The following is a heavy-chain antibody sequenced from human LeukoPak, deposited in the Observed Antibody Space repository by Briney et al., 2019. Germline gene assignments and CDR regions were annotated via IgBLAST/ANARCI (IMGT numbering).Heavy chain of an antibody. Sequence: ASVKVSCKASGGTLRNYVISWVRQAPGQGLEWMGGIIPIFGTTNYAQKFQGRVTISTDEFTSTAYMDLSSLRSEDTAIYYCARGLRDTYCSGGSCYSDYWGQGTLVTVSS. D-gene: IGHD2-15*01. J-gene: IGHJ4*02. CDR3: ARGLRDTYCSGGSCYSDY. CDR2: IIPIFGTT. V-gene: IGHV1-69*05. CDR1: GGTLRNYV.